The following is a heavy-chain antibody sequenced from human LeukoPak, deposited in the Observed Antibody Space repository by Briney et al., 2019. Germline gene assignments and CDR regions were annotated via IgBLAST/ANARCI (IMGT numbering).Heavy chain of an antibody. V-gene: IGHV3-74*01. J-gene: IGHJ3*02. CDR1: GFTFNSYW. CDR3: ARDRLTNGAFDI. Sequence: QSGGSLRLSCAASGFTFNSYWMYWVRQAPGKGLVWVSRINSDGSGTSDADFVKGRFTISRDNSKNTLYLQMNSLRAEDTAMYYCARDRLTNGAFDIWGQGTMVTVSS. CDR2: INSDGSGT. D-gene: IGHD2-8*01.